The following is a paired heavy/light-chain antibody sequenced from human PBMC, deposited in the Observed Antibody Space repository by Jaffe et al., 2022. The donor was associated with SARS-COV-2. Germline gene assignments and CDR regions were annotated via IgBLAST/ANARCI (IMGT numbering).Heavy chain of an antibody. Sequence: EVQLVESGGGVVQPGGSLRLSCAASGFTMSRYWMHWVRQTPGKGLVWVGRINADGSDTFHAGSVMGRFTISRDNTKNTLSLQLNSLRAEDTAVYYCVRATDPGNRAFDLWGQGTMVTVSA. CDR2: INADGSDT. CDR3: VRATDPGNRAFDL. J-gene: IGHJ3*01. CDR1: GFTMSRYW. V-gene: IGHV3-74*01.
Light chain of an antibody. J-gene: IGKJ1*01. Sequence: DIQMTQSPSSLSAVVGDRITITCRASQTVENYLNWYHQRPGKAPKLLIYRASTLQSGVSSRFSGSGSGTDFTLTISSLEPEDFAIYYCQQSYTNPRTFGQGTMVEVK. CDR2: RAS. CDR1: QTVENY. V-gene: IGKV1-39*01. CDR3: QQSYTNPRT.